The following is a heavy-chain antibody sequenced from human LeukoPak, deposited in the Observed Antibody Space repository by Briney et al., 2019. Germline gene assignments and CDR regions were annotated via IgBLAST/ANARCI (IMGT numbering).Heavy chain of an antibody. CDR2: ICYSGST. V-gene: IGHV4-39*01. Sequence: SETLSLTGTVSGGSLSSSGFCWDWIRQPPGNGLEWIANICYSGSTYYNPSLKSRITISVETSTNQFSLKLTSVTAADTAVYYCASGSGYFFDYWGQGALVTVSS. CDR1: GGSLSSSGFC. CDR3: ASGSGYFFDY. D-gene: IGHD1-14*01. J-gene: IGHJ4*02.